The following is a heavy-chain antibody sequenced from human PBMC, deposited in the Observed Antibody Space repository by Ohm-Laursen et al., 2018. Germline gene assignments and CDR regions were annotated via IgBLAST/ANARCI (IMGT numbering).Heavy chain of an antibody. CDR2: INHSGST. D-gene: IGHD5-18*01. Sequence: LRLSCTAYGFTFSSYAMSWVRQPPGKGLEWIGEINHSGSTNYNPSLKSRVTISVDTSKNQFSLKLSSVTAADTAVYYCARPREYSYGYSYYYGMDVWGQGTTVTVSS. CDR3: ARPREYSYGYSYYYGMDV. CDR1: GFTFSSYA. J-gene: IGHJ6*02. V-gene: IGHV4-34*01.